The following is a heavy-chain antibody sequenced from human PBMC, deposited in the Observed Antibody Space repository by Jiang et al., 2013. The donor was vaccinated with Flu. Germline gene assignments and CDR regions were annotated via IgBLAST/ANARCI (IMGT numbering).Heavy chain of an antibody. CDR2: IYYSGST. CDR1: GGSISSSSYY. CDR3: ASNPIAAAGTKEESDY. Sequence: GSGLVKPSETLSLTCTVSGGSISSSSYYWGWIRQPPGKGLEWIGSIYYSGSTYYNPSLKSRVTISVDTSKNQFSLKLSSVTAADAAVYYCASNPIAAAGTKEESDYWGQGTLVTVSS. J-gene: IGHJ4*02. V-gene: IGHV4-39*01. D-gene: IGHD6-13*01.